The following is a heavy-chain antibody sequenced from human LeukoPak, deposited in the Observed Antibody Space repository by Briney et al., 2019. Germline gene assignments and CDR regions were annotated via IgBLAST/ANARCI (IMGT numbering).Heavy chain of an antibody. V-gene: IGHV4-59*06. D-gene: IGHD2-2*01. CDR2: IYYSGST. CDR1: GGSISSYC. J-gene: IGHJ4*02. Sequence: SETLSLTCTVSGGSISSYCWSWIRQTPGKGLEWIGYIYYSGSTYYNPSLKSRVTISVDTSKNQFSLKLSSVTAADTAVYYCARGHCSSTSCYVFHFDYWGQGTLVTVSS. CDR3: ARGHCSSTSCYVFHFDY.